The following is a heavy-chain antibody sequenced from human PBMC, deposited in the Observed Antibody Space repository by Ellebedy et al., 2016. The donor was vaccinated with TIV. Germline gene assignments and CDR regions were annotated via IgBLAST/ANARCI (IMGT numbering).Heavy chain of an antibody. CDR3: ARESVRYFDWDY. D-gene: IGHD3-9*01. J-gene: IGHJ4*02. CDR2: INTDGSST. V-gene: IGHV3-74*01. CDR1: GFTFSYYW. Sequence: GESLKISCAASGFTFSYYWMHWVRQAPGKGLVWLARINTDGSSTNCADSVEGRFTITRDNARKTLFLQVDRLTADDTAVYFCARESVRYFDWDYWGQGTLVTVSS.